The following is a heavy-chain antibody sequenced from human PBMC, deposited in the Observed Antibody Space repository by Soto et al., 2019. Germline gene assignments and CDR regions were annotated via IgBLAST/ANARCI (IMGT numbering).Heavy chain of an antibody. CDR2: MNPNSGNR. V-gene: IGHV1-8*01. CDR3: ARGRSYFGSGSYCDY. CDR1: GYTFNTYD. D-gene: IGHD3-10*01. J-gene: IGHJ4*01. Sequence: QVQLVQSGAEVKKPGASVKVSCKASGYTFNTYDINWVRQAPGQGLEWMGWMNPNSGNRAYEQRFVGRVTLTTDNSISTAYMELNSLTSDDTAVYYCARGRSYFGSGSYCDYWGHGTLVTVSA.